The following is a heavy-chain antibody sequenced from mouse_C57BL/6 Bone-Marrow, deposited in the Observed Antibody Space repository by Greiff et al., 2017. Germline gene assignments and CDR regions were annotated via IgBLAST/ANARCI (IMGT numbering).Heavy chain of an antibody. D-gene: IGHD1-1*01. Sequence: QVQLQQPGAELVMPGASVKLSCKASGYTFTSYWMHWVKQRPGQGLEWIGEIDPSDSYTNYNQKFKGKSTLTVDKSSSTAYMQLSSLTSEDSAVYYCAREVVAVYYFDYWGQGTTLTVSS. CDR2: IDPSDSYT. V-gene: IGHV1-69*01. CDR1: GYTFTSYW. CDR3: AREVVAVYYFDY. J-gene: IGHJ2*01.